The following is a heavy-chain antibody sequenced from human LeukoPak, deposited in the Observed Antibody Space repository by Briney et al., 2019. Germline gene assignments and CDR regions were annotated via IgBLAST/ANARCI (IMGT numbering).Heavy chain of an antibody. J-gene: IGHJ4*02. V-gene: IGHV3-33*01. D-gene: IGHD6-19*01. CDR2: IWYDGHNK. CDR1: GFTFSKYD. CDR3: AREWGLIAVAGGPGY. Sequence: HSGGSLRLSCVASGFTFSKYDMHWVRQAPGKGLEWLAIIWYDGHNKYYADSVKGRFTISRDNSKNTLFLEMTDLRAEDTAVYYCAREWGLIAVAGGPGYWGQGALVTVSS.